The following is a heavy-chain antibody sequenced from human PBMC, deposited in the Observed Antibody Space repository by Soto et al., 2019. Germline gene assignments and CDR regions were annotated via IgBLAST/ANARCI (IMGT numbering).Heavy chain of an antibody. CDR3: VMVDNYVTPTPQDV. Sequence: ASVKVSCKASGYIFVNYGIAWVRQAPGQGLEWMGWISPYTGNTHSATKIQGRLTMTTDTSTSTAYMDLGSLTSDDTAVYYCVMVDNYVTPTPQDVRGQGSSVTVSS. D-gene: IGHD3-16*01. CDR1: GYIFVNYG. V-gene: IGHV1-18*01. CDR2: ISPYTGNT. J-gene: IGHJ6*02.